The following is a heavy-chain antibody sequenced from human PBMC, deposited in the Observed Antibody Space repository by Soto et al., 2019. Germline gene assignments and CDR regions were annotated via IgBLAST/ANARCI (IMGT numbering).Heavy chain of an antibody. J-gene: IGHJ6*02. CDR1: GGSVSNYY. CDR3: ARLAPRYRISDYNYHSLDF. D-gene: IGHD1-20*01. V-gene: IGHV4-59*02. CDR2: INYSGST. Sequence: PSETLSLTCTVSGGSVSNYYWTWIRQPPGKGLEWISYINYSGSTDHSPSLKSRVTISLDTSKNQFSLRLISVTAADTAVYYCARLAPRYRISDYNYHSLDFWGQGTTVTVSS.